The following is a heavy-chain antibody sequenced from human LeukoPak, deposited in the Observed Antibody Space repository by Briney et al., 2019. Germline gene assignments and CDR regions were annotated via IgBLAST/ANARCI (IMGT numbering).Heavy chain of an antibody. V-gene: IGHV4-59*01. D-gene: IGHD1-26*01. CDR3: ARGRTGSYFAADY. CDR2: VHYSGST. CDR1: GGSISSYY. J-gene: IGHJ4*02. Sequence: SETLPVTCTVSGGSISSYYWSWVRQPPGKGLEWIGYVHYSGSTKYNPALKSRVTISVDTSKNQFSLKLSSVAAADTAVYYCARGRTGSYFAADYWGQGTLVNV.